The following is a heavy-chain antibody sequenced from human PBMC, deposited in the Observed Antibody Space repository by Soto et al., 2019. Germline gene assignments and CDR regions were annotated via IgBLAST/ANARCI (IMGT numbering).Heavy chain of an antibody. D-gene: IGHD1-26*01. CDR1: GYSFTAYC. J-gene: IGHJ4*01. Sequence: SVKVSCKASGYSFTAYCVHWVRQAPGQGLEWMGWINPNSGGTNYAQRFQGRVAMTTDTSTNTAYMELNSLKSDDTALYFCARSTGTYSDFDYWGQGTQVTVSS. CDR3: ARSTGTYSDFDY. CDR2: INPNSGGT. V-gene: IGHV1-2*02.